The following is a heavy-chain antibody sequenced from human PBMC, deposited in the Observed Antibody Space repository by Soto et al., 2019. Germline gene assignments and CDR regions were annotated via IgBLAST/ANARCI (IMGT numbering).Heavy chain of an antibody. D-gene: IGHD3-16*02. CDR3: AIGGGVIAPHLQH. V-gene: IGHV1-3*01. CDR2: INAGNGNT. CDR1: GYTFTSYA. Sequence: ASVKVYCKASGYTFTSYAMHWVRQAPGQRLEWMGWINAGNGNTKYSQKFQGRVTITRDTSAGTAYMELSSLRSEDTAVYYCAIGGGVIAPHLQHWGQGTLVTGST. J-gene: IGHJ1*01.